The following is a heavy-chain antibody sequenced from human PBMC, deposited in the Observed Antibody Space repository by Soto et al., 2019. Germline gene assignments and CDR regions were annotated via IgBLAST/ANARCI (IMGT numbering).Heavy chain of an antibody. CDR1: GFTFSSYS. V-gene: IGHV3-21*01. CDR3: ARDWNYYDSSGYYPLDY. CDR2: ISSSSSYI. D-gene: IGHD3-22*01. Sequence: GSLVRACAGSGFTFSSYSMNGVRQAPGKGLEWVSSISSSSSYIYYADSVKGRFTISRDNAKNSLYLQMNSLRAEDTAVYYCARDWNYYDSSGYYPLDYWGQGNLVTVSS. J-gene: IGHJ4*02.